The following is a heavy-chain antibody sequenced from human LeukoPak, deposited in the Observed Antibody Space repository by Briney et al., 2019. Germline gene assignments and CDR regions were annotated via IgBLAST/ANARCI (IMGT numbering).Heavy chain of an antibody. V-gene: IGHV3-7*04. CDR3: ARAEGYSYSFYFVY. J-gene: IGHJ4*02. CDR2: IKFDGSEK. Sequence: GGPLRLSCAASGFTFSSYWMTWVRQAPGKGLEWVANIKFDGSEKYYADSVKGRFTISRDNAKNSLYLQMNSLRAEDTAVYFCARAEGYSYSFYFVYWGQGTLVTVSS. CDR1: GFTFSSYW. D-gene: IGHD5-18*01.